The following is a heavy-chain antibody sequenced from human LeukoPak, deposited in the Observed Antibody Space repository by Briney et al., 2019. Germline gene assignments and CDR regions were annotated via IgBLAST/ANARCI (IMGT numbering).Heavy chain of an antibody. D-gene: IGHD5-12*01. V-gene: IGHV4-59*08. CDR1: GNSIITYY. CDR2: MYYSGST. CDR3: ARHSRGYDSEFGY. J-gene: IGHJ4*02. Sequence: ASETLSLTCTVSGNSIITYYWSWIRQPPGKGLEWIGYMYYSGSTNYNPSLKSRVTISVDKSRNQFSLTLSSVTAADTAVYYCARHSRGYDSEFGYWGQGTLVTVPS.